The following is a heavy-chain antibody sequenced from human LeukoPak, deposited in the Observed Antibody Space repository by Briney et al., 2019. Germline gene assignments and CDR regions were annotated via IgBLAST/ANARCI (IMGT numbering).Heavy chain of an antibody. CDR3: ARWYKWNWGY. Sequence: GASVKVSCKSSGYTFTGYYMHGVRQAPGQGVEWMGWINPNSGATDYAQRFQGRVTMTRETSSSTAYMELSSLRSDDTTAYHCARWYKWNWGYWGQGTLVTVSS. V-gene: IGHV1-2*02. D-gene: IGHD1-1*01. CDR1: GYTFTGYY. CDR2: INPNSGAT. J-gene: IGHJ4*02.